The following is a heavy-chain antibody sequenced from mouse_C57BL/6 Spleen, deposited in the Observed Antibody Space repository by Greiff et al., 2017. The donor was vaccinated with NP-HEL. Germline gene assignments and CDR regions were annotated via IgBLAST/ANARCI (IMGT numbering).Heavy chain of an antibody. CDR1: GYTFTSYW. J-gene: IGHJ3*01. CDR3: ARSGDGYLWFAY. Sequence: VQLQQPGAELVRPGSSVKLSCKASGYTFTSYWMHWVKQRPIQGLEWIGNIDPSDSETHYNQKFKDKATLTVDKSSSTAYMQLSSLTSEDSAVYYCARSGDGYLWFAYWGQGTLVTVSA. CDR2: IDPSDSET. V-gene: IGHV1-52*01. D-gene: IGHD2-3*01.